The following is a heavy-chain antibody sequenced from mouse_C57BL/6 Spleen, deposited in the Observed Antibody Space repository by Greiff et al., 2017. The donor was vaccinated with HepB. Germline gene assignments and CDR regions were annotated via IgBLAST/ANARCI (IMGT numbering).Heavy chain of an antibody. V-gene: IGHV3-8*01. CDR1: GYSITSDY. Sequence: DVHLLESGPGLAKPSHTLSLTCSVPGYSITSDYWNWIRKFPGNNLEYMGYISYSGSTYYNPSLNSRISITRDTSKNQYYLQLNSVTTEDTATYYCAKCPPPQDRSGYGYAMDYWGQGTPVTVSS. D-gene: IGHD3-2*02. CDR3: AKCPPPQDRSGYGYAMDY. CDR2: ISYSGST. J-gene: IGHJ4*01.